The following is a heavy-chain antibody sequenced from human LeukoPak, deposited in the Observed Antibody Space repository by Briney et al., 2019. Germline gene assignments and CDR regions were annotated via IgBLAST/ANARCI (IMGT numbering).Heavy chain of an antibody. D-gene: IGHD3-10*01. CDR1: GGSFSAYY. V-gene: IGHV4-34*01. Sequence: PSETLSLTCAVYGGSFSAYYWTWIRQPPGKGLEWIGEINHSGSTNYNPSPKSRVTISVDTSKNQFSLKLSSVTAADTAVYYCARDSRHYYYGSGTPPAGYWGQGTLVTVSS. CDR3: ARDSRHYYYGSGTPPAGY. J-gene: IGHJ4*02. CDR2: INHSGST.